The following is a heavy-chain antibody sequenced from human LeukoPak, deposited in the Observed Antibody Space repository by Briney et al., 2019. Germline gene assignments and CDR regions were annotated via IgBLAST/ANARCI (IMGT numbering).Heavy chain of an antibody. V-gene: IGHV4-30-4*08. J-gene: IGHJ4*02. CDR2: IYYSGGT. CDR3: ARWGGDQSFDY. CDR1: GASITSYY. D-gene: IGHD2-21*01. Sequence: SETLSLTCTVSGASITSYYWSWIRQPPGKGLEWIGYIYYSGGTYYNPSLKSRVTISVDTSKNQFSLKLSSVTAADTAVYYCARWGGDQSFDYWGQGTLVTVSS.